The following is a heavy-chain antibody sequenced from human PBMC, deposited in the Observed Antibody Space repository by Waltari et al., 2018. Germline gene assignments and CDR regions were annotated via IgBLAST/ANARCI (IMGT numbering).Heavy chain of an antibody. CDR3: ARGMSSVWYGPFDY. D-gene: IGHD6-19*01. V-gene: IGHV4-59*08. CDR2: VYYTGNT. CDR1: GGSINIYY. J-gene: IGHJ4*02. Sequence: QVQLQESGPGLVKPSETLSLTCTVSGGSINIYYWGWIRQPPGKGLEWIGYVYYTGNTIYTPSLESRVTLSADTSKNQVSLRLRSVTAADTAVYYCARGMSSVWYGPFDYWGQGTLVTVSS.